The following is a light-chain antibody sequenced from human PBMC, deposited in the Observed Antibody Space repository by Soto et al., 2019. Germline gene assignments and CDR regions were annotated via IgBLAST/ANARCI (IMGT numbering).Light chain of an antibody. J-gene: IGKJ2*01. Sequence: EIVLTQSPATLSLSPGERATLSCRASQSVSNYLAWYQQKPGQAPRLLIYDASNRATGIPARFSGSGSGTDFTLTISSLEPEHFAVYYSQHRGYTFGQGTKLEIK. V-gene: IGKV3-11*01. CDR2: DAS. CDR1: QSVSNY. CDR3: QHRGYT.